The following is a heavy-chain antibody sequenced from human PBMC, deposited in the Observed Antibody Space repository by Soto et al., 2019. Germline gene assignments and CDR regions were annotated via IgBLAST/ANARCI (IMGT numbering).Heavy chain of an antibody. D-gene: IGHD6-13*01. CDR2: ISYDGSNK. V-gene: IGHV3-30-3*01. Sequence: GGSLRLSCAASGFTFSSYAMHWVRQAPGKGLEWVAVISYDGSNKYYADSVKGRFTISRDNSKNTLYLQMNSLRAEDTAVYYCARVAAAGPKYYYYYYGMDVWGQGTTVTVSS. J-gene: IGHJ6*02. CDR3: ARVAAAGPKYYYYYYGMDV. CDR1: GFTFSSYA.